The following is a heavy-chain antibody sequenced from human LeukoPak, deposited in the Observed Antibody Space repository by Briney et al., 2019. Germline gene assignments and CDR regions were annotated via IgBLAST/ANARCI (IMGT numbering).Heavy chain of an antibody. D-gene: IGHD1-26*01. Sequence: SGGSLRLSCAASGFSSSFYWMHWVRQVPGKGLVWVARINGDGRSTIYADSVKGRFTISRDNTKNTLYLQMNSLRAEDTAVYHCARGGSPPEALGDTFNLWGQGTVVTLSS. CDR1: GFSSSFYW. CDR2: INGDGRST. V-gene: IGHV3-74*01. CDR3: ARGGSPPEALGDTFNL. J-gene: IGHJ3*01.